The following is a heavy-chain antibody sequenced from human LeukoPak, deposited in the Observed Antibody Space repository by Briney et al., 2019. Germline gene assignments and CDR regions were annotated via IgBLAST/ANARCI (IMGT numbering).Heavy chain of an antibody. D-gene: IGHD3-10*01. CDR2: INWNGGRT. CDR3: AREYYGSGSYYNVGY. Sequence: GGSLRLSCAASGFTFDDYGMSWVRQVPGKGLEWVSGINWNGGRTGYADSVKGRFTISRDNAKKSLYVQMNSLRAEDTALYYCAREYYGSGSYYNVGYWGQGTLVTVSS. V-gene: IGHV3-20*04. CDR1: GFTFDDYG. J-gene: IGHJ4*02.